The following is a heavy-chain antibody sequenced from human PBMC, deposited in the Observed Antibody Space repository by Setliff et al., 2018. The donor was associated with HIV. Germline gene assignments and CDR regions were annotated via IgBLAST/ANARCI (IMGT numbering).Heavy chain of an antibody. J-gene: IGHJ6*03. CDR3: AGIVRPSYYYYYYMDV. CDR2: FDPQDGET. CDR1: GFTLSEVS. D-gene: IGHD3-10*02. V-gene: IGHV1-24*01. Sequence: ASVKVSCKVSGFTLSEVSMHWVRQAPKKGLEWMGYFDPQDGETVHAQKFQGRVTLTEDTSTDTAYMELSGLRSEDTAVYYCAGIVRPSYYYYYYMDVWGKGTTVTVSS.